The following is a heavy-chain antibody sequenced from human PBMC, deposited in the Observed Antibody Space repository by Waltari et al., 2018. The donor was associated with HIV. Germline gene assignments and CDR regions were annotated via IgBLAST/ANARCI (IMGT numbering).Heavy chain of an antibody. Sequence: QITLKESGPTLLKPTQTLTLTCTLSGISLSTSGVGVGWFRQPPGKALEWLTLIYWDEDKRYRSLLRSRLNITKDTSKNQVALTMTNLDPVDTATYYCAHVGPVGWSKPHYFDYWGQGTLVTVSS. CDR1: GISLSTSGVG. D-gene: IGHD6-19*01. CDR2: IYWDEDK. V-gene: IGHV2-5*02. J-gene: IGHJ4*02. CDR3: AHVGPVGWSKPHYFDY.